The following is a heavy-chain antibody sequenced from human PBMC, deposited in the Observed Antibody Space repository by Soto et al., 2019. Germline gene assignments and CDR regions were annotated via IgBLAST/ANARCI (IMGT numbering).Heavy chain of an antibody. CDR1: GFSVNDAW. Sequence: EVQLVESGGGLVKPGESLRLACAASGFSVNDAWMNWVRQAPGEGLEWVGRIQSQADGGTTDYAASMKGRFIISRDDSQNSLFLPINSLETEDTGIYFCTTFYGSNYWGQGTLVTVSS. D-gene: IGHD4-17*01. V-gene: IGHV3-15*07. CDR3: TTFYGSNY. J-gene: IGHJ4*02. CDR2: IQSQADGGTT.